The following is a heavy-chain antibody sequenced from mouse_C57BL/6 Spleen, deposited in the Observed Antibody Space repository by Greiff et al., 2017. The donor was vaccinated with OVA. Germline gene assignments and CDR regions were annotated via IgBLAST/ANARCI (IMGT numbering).Heavy chain of an antibody. J-gene: IGHJ2*01. CDR2: IYPGSGST. Sequence: QVQLQQPGAELVKPGASVKMSCKASGYTFTSYWITWVKQRPGQGLEWIGDIYPGSGSTNYNEKFKSKATLTVATSSSTAYMQLSSLTSEDSAVYYCARGCDYWGKGTTLTVSS. V-gene: IGHV1-55*01. CDR1: GYTFTSYW. CDR3: ARGCDY. D-gene: IGHD3-3*01.